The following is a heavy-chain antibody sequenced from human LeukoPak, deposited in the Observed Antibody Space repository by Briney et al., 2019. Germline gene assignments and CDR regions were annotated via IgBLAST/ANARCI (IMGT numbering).Heavy chain of an antibody. CDR3: ARGGSHSGYDEDSFDY. D-gene: IGHD5-12*01. V-gene: IGHV3-30*19. CDR2: ISYDGSNK. Sequence: GGSLRLSCAASGFTFSSYGMHWVRQAPGKGLEWVAVISYDGSNKYYADSVKGRFTISRDNSKNTLYLQMNSLRAEDTAVYYCARGGSHSGYDEDSFDYWGQGTLVTVSS. CDR1: GFTFSSYG. J-gene: IGHJ4*02.